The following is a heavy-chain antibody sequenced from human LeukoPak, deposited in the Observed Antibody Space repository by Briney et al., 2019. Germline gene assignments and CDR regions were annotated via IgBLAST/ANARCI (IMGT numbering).Heavy chain of an antibody. J-gene: IGHJ4*02. V-gene: IGHV3-7*03. Sequence: PGGSLRLSCAASGFTFSSYWMSWVRQAPGKGLEWVANIKQDGSEKYYVDSVKGRFIISRDNAKNSLYLQMNSLRAEDTAVYFCARRGVVIRVILVGFHKEAFYFDSWGQGALVTVSS. CDR2: IKQDGSEK. D-gene: IGHD3-22*01. CDR1: GFTFSSYW. CDR3: ARRGVVIRVILVGFHKEAFYFDS.